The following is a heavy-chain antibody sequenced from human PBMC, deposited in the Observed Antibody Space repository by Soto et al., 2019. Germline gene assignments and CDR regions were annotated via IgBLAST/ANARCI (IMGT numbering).Heavy chain of an antibody. V-gene: IGHV3-21*06. J-gene: IGHJ4*02. CDR3: ARESEDLTSNFDY. CDR2: ISSTTNYI. Sequence: GGSLRLSCSASGVTFTRYSMNWVRQAPGKGLEWVSSISSTTNYIYYGDSMKGRFTISRDNAKNSLYLEMNSLRAEDTAVYYCARESEDLTSNFDYWGQGTLVTVSS. CDR1: GVTFTRYS.